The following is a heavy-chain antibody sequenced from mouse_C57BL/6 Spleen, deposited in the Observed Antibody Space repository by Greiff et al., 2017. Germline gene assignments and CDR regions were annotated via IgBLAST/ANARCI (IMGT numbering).Heavy chain of an antibody. D-gene: IGHD2-4*01. CDR1: GFTFSDYG. J-gene: IGHJ4*01. CDR2: ISSGSSTI. V-gene: IGHV5-17*01. CDR3: ARDDYGVMDY. Sequence: EVKLMESGGGLVKPGGSLKLSCAASGFTFSDYGMHWVRQAPEKGLEWVAYISSGSSTIYYADTVKGRFTISRDNAKNTLFLQMTSLRSEDTAMYYCARDDYGVMDYWGQGTSVTVSS.